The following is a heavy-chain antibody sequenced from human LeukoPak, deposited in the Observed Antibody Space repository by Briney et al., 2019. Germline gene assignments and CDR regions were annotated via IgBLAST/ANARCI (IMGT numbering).Heavy chain of an antibody. CDR3: AKDPRTYYYDSSGYFTGYLIDY. Sequence: GGSLRLSCAASGFTFSSYSMSWVRQAPGKGLEWVSAISSGGGVTFYADSVKGRFTISRDNSKNTLYLQMNSLRAEDTAVYYCAKDPRTYYYDSSGYFTGYLIDYWGQGTLVTVSS. CDR1: GFTFSSYS. CDR2: ISSGGGVT. V-gene: IGHV3-23*01. J-gene: IGHJ4*02. D-gene: IGHD3-22*01.